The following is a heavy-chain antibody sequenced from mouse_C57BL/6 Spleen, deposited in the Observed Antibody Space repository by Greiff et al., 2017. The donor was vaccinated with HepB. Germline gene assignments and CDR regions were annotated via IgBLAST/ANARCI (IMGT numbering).Heavy chain of an antibody. J-gene: IGHJ4*01. CDR2: IYPGDGDT. D-gene: IGHD2-5*01. V-gene: IGHV1-80*01. CDR1: GYAFSSYW. CDR3: ARAYYSNPYYHAMDY. Sequence: LQESGAELVKPGASVKISCKASGYAFSSYWMNWVKQRPGKGLEWIGQIYPGDGDTNYNGKFKGKATLTADKSSSPAYMQLSSMTAENSAVYFCARAYYSNPYYHAMDYWGQGPSVTVSA.